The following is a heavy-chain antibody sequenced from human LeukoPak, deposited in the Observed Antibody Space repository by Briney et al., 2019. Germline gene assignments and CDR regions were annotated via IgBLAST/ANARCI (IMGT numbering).Heavy chain of an antibody. V-gene: IGHV4-59*08. J-gene: IGHJ4*02. CDR3: ARRGYCSGGSCWVY. CDR1: GGSISSYY. D-gene: IGHD2-15*01. Sequence: SETLSLTCTVSGGSISSYYWSWIRQPPGKGLEWIGYIYYSGSTNYNPSLKSRVTISVDTSKNQFSLKLSSVTAADTAVYYCARRGYCSGGSCWVYWVQGTLVTVSS. CDR2: IYYSGST.